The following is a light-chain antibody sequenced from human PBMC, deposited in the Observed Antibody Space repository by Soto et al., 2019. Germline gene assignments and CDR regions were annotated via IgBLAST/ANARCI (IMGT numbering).Light chain of an antibody. CDR2: GAS. CDR3: RQYNNWPLT. V-gene: IGKV3-15*01. J-gene: IGKJ4*01. CDR1: QTIRSN. Sequence: EVVMTQSPATLSVSPGERATLSCRASQTIRSNLAWYQQKPGQAPRPLIYGASTRATGIPARFSGSGSGTEFTLTISSLQSEDFALYFCRQYNNWPLTFGGGTKVEIK.